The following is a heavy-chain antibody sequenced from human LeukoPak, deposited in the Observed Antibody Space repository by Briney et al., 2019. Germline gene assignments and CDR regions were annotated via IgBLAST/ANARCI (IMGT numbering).Heavy chain of an antibody. D-gene: IGHD6-19*01. Sequence: GGSLRLSCAASGFTFSDYNMNWVRQAPGKGLEWVSYITNGGSTIHHADSVKGRFTISRDNSKNTLYLQMNSLRAEDTAVYFCAKDYRSGWFGYFDYWGQGTLVTVSS. CDR3: AKDYRSGWFGYFDY. CDR1: GFTFSDYN. V-gene: IGHV3-11*01. J-gene: IGHJ4*02. CDR2: ITNGGSTI.